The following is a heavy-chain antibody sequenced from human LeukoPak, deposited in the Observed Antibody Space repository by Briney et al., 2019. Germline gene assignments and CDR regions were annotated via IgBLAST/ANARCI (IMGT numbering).Heavy chain of an antibody. CDR2: IYYSGST. CDR3: ARGGPQYYDFWSGYYWFDP. V-gene: IGHV4-59*12. J-gene: IGHJ5*02. D-gene: IGHD3-3*01. Sequence: SETLSLTCTVSGGSISSYYWSWIRQPPGKGLEWIGYIYYSGSTNYNPSLKSRVTMSVDTSKNQFSLKLSSVTAADTAVYYCARGGPQYYDFWSGYYWFDPWGQGTLVTVSS. CDR1: GGSISSYY.